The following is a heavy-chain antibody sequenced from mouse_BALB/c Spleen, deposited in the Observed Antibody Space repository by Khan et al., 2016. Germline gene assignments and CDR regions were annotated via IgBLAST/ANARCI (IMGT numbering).Heavy chain of an antibody. Sequence: QVRLQQSGGEVVRPGTSVKISCKATGYTFTNYWLGWVRQRPGHGLEWIGDIYPGGYFTNYNEQFKRKSTLTVDTSSSPSNMQLSCLTSEDSAVYFCTKWATWYFDVWGAGTTVTVSS. J-gene: IGHJ1*01. CDR1: GYTFTNYW. CDR2: IYPGGYFT. D-gene: IGHD3-1*01. CDR3: TKWATWYFDV. V-gene: IGHV1-63*02.